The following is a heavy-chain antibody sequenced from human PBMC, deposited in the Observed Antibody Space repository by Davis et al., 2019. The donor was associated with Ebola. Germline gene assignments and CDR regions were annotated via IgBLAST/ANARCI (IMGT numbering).Heavy chain of an antibody. CDR3: ARQFSSKGAY. J-gene: IGHJ4*02. V-gene: IGHV5-51*01. D-gene: IGHD6-13*01. Sequence: GESLKISCKGSGYSFTSYWIGWVRQLPGRGLEWMGIIYPGDSTTTYSPSSQGQVTISVDKSITTAYLQWSSLKASDSAIYYCARQFSSKGAYWGQGTLVTVSS. CDR2: IYPGDSTT. CDR1: GYSFTSYW.